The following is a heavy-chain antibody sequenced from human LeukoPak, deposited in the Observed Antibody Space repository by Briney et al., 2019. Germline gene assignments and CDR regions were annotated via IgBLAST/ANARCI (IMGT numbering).Heavy chain of an antibody. D-gene: IGHD3-10*01. CDR2: ISGSGGRT. CDR3: AKNGPGLDYFDY. CDR1: GFTFSSYA. V-gene: IGHV3-23*01. Sequence: PGGSLRLSCAASGFTFSSYAMSWVRQAPGKGLEWVSGISGSGGRTYYADSVKGRFTISRDNAKNTLYLQMNSLRAEDTAVYYCAKNGPGLDYFDYWGQGTLVTVSS. J-gene: IGHJ4*02.